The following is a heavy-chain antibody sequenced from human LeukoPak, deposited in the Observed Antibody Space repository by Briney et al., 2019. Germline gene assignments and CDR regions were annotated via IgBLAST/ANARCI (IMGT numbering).Heavy chain of an antibody. CDR1: GFTFSSYG. Sequence: GRSLRLSCAASGFTFSSYGMHWVRQAPGKGLEWVAVIWYDGSNKYYADSVKGRFTISRGNSKNTPYLQMNSLRAEDTAVYYCAREEGVTALDYWGQGTLVTVSS. V-gene: IGHV3-33*01. J-gene: IGHJ4*02. CDR2: IWYDGSNK. CDR3: AREEGVTALDY. D-gene: IGHD4-23*01.